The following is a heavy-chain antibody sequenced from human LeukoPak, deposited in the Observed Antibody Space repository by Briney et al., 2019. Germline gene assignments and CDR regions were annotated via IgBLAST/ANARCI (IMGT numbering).Heavy chain of an antibody. CDR3: AKGVDSSGWYAGYYYGMDV. CDR2: ISGSGGST. CDR1: GFTFSSYA. Sequence: GGSLRLSCAASGFTFSSYAMSWVRQAPGKGLESVSAISGSGGSTYYADSVKGRFTISRDNSKNTLYLQMNSLRAEDTAVYYCAKGVDSSGWYAGYYYGMDVWGQGTTVTVSS. D-gene: IGHD6-19*01. J-gene: IGHJ6*02. V-gene: IGHV3-23*01.